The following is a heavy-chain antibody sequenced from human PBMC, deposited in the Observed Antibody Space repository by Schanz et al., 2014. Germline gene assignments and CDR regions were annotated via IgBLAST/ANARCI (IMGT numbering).Heavy chain of an antibody. CDR2: ISYDGSTK. CDR1: GFTFRSYA. D-gene: IGHD5-12*01. Sequence: VQLLESGGGLVQPGGSLRLSCIGSGFTFRSYALGWVRQAPGKGLEWVAVISYDGSTKYYADSVKGRFTISRDNAKNSLYLQMNSLRAEDTAVYYCARSRGFDSIFDFWGRGTLVTVSS. CDR3: ARSRGFDSIFDF. V-gene: IGHV3-30*03. J-gene: IGHJ4*02.